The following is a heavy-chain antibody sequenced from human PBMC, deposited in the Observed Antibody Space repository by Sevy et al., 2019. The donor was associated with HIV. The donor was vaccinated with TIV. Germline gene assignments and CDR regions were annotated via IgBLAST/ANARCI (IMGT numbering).Heavy chain of an antibody. CDR3: ARVLSGSAPGFDY. Sequence: GGSLRLSCASSGITFSESLMSWVRRAPGKGLEWVASIKQDGSQKYYVDSVKGRFSISRDNAKNSLYLQMNSLRGDDTALYYCARVLSGSAPGFDYWGQGTLVTVSS. CDR1: GITFSESL. V-gene: IGHV3-7*01. D-gene: IGHD6-19*01. J-gene: IGHJ4*02. CDR2: IKQDGSQK.